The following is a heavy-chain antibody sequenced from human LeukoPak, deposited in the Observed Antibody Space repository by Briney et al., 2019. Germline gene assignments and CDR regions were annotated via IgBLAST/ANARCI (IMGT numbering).Heavy chain of an antibody. CDR1: GYTFTSYA. CDR3: ARVKGFCRYGGYSYGYTDY. V-gene: IGHV1-3*01. D-gene: IGHD5-18*01. Sequence: ASVKVSCKASGYTFTSYAMHWGREAPGQRLEWMGWINAGNGNKRYSQKVQGRVSITRDTSASTAYMELSSLRSEDTAVYYCARVKGFCRYGGYSYGYTDYWGQGTLVTVSS. CDR2: INAGNGNK. J-gene: IGHJ4*02.